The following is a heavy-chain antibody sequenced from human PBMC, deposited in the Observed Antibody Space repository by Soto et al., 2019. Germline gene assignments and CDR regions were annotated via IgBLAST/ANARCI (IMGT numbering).Heavy chain of an antibody. D-gene: IGHD3-22*01. CDR1: GFTFSSYG. V-gene: IGHV3-30*18. CDR2: ISYDGSNK. J-gene: IGHJ6*02. CDR3: AKDVSSNDDSSGYSYYYGMDV. Sequence: QVQLVESGGGVVQPGRSLRLSCAASGFTFSSYGMHWVRQAPGKGLEWVAVISYDGSNKYYADSVKGRFTISRDNSKNTLYLQMNSLRAEDTAVYYCAKDVSSNDDSSGYSYYYGMDVWGQGTTVTVSS.